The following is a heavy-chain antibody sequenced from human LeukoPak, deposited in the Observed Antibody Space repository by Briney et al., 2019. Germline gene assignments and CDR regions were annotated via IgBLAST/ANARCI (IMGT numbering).Heavy chain of an antibody. CDR1: GYTFTSYG. Sequence: ASVNVSCKASGYTFTSYGISWVRQAPGQGLEWMGWISAYNGNTNYAQKLQGRVTMTTDTSTSTAYMELRSLRSDDTAVYYCARESKYYDYVWGSYRYTEVDYWGQGTLVTVSS. J-gene: IGHJ4*02. CDR3: ARESKYYDYVWGSYRYTEVDY. CDR2: ISAYNGNT. V-gene: IGHV1-18*01. D-gene: IGHD3-16*02.